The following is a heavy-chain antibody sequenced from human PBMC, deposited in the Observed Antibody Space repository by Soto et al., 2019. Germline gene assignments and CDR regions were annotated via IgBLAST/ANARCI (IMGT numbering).Heavy chain of an antibody. V-gene: IGHV4-30-2*01. CDR1: GGSVSISGYS. Sequence: QLQLQESGSGLVKPSQTLSLTCAVSGGSVSISGYSWSWIRQPPGKGLEWSGYIYHNADTYYNPSLESRVTMSVDRSKNQFSLKLKSVTVADTAVYYCARGISATGPYWFFDLWGRGTLVTVSS. CDR2: IYHNADT. J-gene: IGHJ2*01. CDR3: ARGISATGPYWFFDL. D-gene: IGHD6-13*01.